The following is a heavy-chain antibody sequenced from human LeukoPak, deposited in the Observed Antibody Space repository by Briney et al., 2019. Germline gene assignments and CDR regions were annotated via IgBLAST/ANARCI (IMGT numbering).Heavy chain of an antibody. CDR1: GGSISSSSYY. Sequence: SETLSLTCTVSGGSISSSSYYWGWIRQPPGKGLEWIGSIYCSGSTYYNPSLKSRVTISVDTSKNQFSLKLSSVTAADTAVYFCARDGLPHYDFWSGSYYGMDVWGQGTTVTVSS. J-gene: IGHJ6*02. V-gene: IGHV4-39*02. D-gene: IGHD3-3*01. CDR2: IYCSGST. CDR3: ARDGLPHYDFWSGSYYGMDV.